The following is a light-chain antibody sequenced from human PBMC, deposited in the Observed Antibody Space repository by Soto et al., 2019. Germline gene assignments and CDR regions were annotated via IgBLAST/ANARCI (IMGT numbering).Light chain of an antibody. Sequence: SYELTQPLSVSVALGQTARITCGGNNIGSKNVHWYPQKPGQAPVLVIYRDSNRPSGIPERFSGSNSGNTATLTISRAQAGDEADYYCQVWDSSTARGVFGGGTKVTVL. CDR1: NIGSKN. V-gene: IGLV3-9*01. CDR3: QVWDSSTARGV. J-gene: IGLJ2*01. CDR2: RDS.